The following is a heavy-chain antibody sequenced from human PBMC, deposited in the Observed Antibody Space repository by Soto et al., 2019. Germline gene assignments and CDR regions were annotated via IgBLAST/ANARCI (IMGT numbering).Heavy chain of an antibody. D-gene: IGHD5-18*01. V-gene: IGHV3-23*01. CDR3: AKDRSVDTRDWFDP. J-gene: IGHJ5*02. Sequence: GGSLRLSCAASGFTFSSYAMSWVRQAPGKGLEWVSAISGSGGSTYYTDSVKGRFTISRDNSKNTLYLQMNSLRADDTAVYYCAKDRSVDTRDWFDPWGQGTLVTVSS. CDR1: GFTFSSYA. CDR2: ISGSGGST.